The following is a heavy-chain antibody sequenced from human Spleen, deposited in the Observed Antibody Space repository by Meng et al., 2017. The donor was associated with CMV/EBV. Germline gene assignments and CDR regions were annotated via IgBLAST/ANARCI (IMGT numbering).Heavy chain of an antibody. CDR3: ASSYSSSWYVF. CDR1: GDSVSRGSYY. V-gene: IGHV4-61*01. J-gene: IGHJ4*02. CDR2: IHYTGNT. Sequence: SETLSLTCSVSGDSVSRGSYYWSWIRQPPGKGLEWIGYIHYTGNTIYNPTLKSRVTISVDTSKNQFSLRLTSVTAADTAVYYCASSYSSSWYVFWGQGTLVTVSS. D-gene: IGHD6-13*01.